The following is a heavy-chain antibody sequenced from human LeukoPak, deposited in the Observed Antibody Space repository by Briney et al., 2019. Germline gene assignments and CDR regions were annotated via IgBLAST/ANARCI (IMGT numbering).Heavy chain of an antibody. D-gene: IGHD3-10*01. CDR1: RASVYSGDYY. CDR3: ARRGVFGSDNYFEY. J-gene: IGHJ4*01. Sequence: PSETLTLTCSVARASVYSGDYYWAWIPQPPGQSLEYIGAVYYSGVTFDNPSLSGRITMSVDTSKNQFSLNLASVTATDTAIYYCARRGVFGSDNYFEYWGQGILVIVSS. V-gene: IGHV4-39*01. CDR2: VYYSGVT.